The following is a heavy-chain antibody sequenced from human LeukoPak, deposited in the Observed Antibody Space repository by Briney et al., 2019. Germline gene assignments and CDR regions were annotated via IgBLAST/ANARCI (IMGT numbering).Heavy chain of an antibody. CDR2: INHSGST. CDR1: GGSFSGYY. D-gene: IGHD6-6*01. Sequence: SETLSLTCAVYGGSFSGYYWSWIRQPPGKGLEWIGEINHSGSTNYNPSLKSRVTISVDTSKNQFSLKLSSVTAADTAVYDCARPSGYYYYYMDVWGKGTTVTISS. CDR3: ARPSGYYYYYMDV. V-gene: IGHV4-34*01. J-gene: IGHJ6*03.